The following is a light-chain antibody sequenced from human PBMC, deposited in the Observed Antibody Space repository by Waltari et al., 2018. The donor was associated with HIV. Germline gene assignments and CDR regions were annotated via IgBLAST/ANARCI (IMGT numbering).Light chain of an antibody. CDR2: KAS. CDR3: QQYNRYSWT. J-gene: IGKJ1*01. Sequence: DIQMTQSPSTLSASVGDRVTITCRASQSINSWLAWYQQKPGAAPKLLIYKASNLERGVPSRFSGSGFGTEFTLTISSLQPDDFATYYCQQYNRYSWTFGQGTKVDIK. CDR1: QSINSW. V-gene: IGKV1-5*03.